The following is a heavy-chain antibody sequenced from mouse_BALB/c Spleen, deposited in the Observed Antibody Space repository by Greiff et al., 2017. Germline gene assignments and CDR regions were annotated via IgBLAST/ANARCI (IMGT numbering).Heavy chain of an antibody. CDR2: ISCYNGAT. CDR3: ARSSGTLVWYFDV. D-gene: IGHD4-1*01. CDR1: GYSFTGYY. V-gene: IGHV1S34*01. J-gene: IGHJ1*01. Sequence: LVKTGASVKISCKASGYSFTGYYMHWVKQSHGKSLEWIGYISCYNGATSYNQKFKGKATFTVDTSSSTAYMQFNSLTSEDSAVYYCARSSGTLVWYFDVWGAGTTVTVSS.